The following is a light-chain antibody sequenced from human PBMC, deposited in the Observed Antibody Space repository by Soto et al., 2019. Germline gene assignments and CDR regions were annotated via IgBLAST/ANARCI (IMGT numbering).Light chain of an antibody. Sequence: QSVLTQPPSVSGAPGQRVTISCTGSSSNIGAGYDVHWYQQLPGTAPNLLIYGNTNRPSGVPDRFSGSKSGSSASLAITGLQAEDEADYYCQSYDSSLHASVFGTGTKVTVL. CDR3: QSYDSSLHASV. CDR1: SSNIGAGYD. J-gene: IGLJ1*01. V-gene: IGLV1-40*01. CDR2: GNT.